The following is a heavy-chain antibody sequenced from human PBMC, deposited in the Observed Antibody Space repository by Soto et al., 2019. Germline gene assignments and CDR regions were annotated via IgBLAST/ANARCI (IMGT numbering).Heavy chain of an antibody. CDR1: GFNFGVFG. CDR3: ALTRRSSLLEVAGPGFEY. Sequence: QVRLVESGGGVVQPGRSLRLSCAASGFNFGVFGMHWVRQAPGKGLEWLSVLSYEGSEEYYADSVRGRFTISRDNSKNTLFLPMDSPRVDDTGVYYCALTRRSSLLEVAGPGFEYWGQGTLVTVS. J-gene: IGHJ4*02. V-gene: IGHV3-30*03. D-gene: IGHD6-19*01. CDR2: LSYEGSEE.